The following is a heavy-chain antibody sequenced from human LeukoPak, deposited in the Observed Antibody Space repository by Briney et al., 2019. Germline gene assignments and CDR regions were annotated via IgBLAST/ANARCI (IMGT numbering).Heavy chain of an antibody. V-gene: IGHV4-34*01. CDR3: ARGRDRGPDSSGIWGLKGTSYMDV. J-gene: IGHJ6*03. CDR2: INHSKNT. CDR1: GGSFSGHY. D-gene: IGHD6-25*01. Sequence: SETLSLTRAVYGGSFSGHYWSWIRQPPGKGLEWIGEINHSKNTNYNPSLKSRVTISVDTSKNQFSLKLSSVTAADTAVYYCARGRDRGPDSSGIWGLKGTSYMDVWAKGTTVTVSS.